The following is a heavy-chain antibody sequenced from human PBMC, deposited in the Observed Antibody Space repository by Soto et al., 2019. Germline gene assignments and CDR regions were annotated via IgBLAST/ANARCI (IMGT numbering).Heavy chain of an antibody. D-gene: IGHD5-18*01. V-gene: IGHV3-7*01. CDR3: ARDFYGGYTYGPGDY. J-gene: IGHJ4*02. CDR2: IHGDGGKI. CDR1: GFMFSAYW. Sequence: LRLSCAASGFMFSAYWMSWVRQAPGKGLEWVANIHGDGGKIYYVDSVKGRFTISRDNAKRPLYLQMSSLRAEDTAVYYCARDFYGGYTYGPGDYWGQGTLVTVSS.